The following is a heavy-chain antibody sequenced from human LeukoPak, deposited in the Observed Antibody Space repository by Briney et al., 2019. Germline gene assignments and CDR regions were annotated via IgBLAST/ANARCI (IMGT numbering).Heavy chain of an antibody. CDR1: GLTFSDYS. V-gene: IGHV3-21*01. D-gene: IGHD1-26*01. Sequence: GGSLRLSCAASGLTFSDYSMNWVRQAPGKGLEWVSSISSSSSYIYYADSVKGRFTISRDNAKNSLYLQMNSLRAEDTAVYYCARDTSEWEPQLDYWGQGTLVTVSS. J-gene: IGHJ4*02. CDR2: ISSSSSYI. CDR3: ARDTSEWEPQLDY.